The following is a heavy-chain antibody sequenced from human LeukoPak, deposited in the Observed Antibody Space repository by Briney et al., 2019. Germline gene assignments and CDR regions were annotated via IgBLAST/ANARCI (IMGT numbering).Heavy chain of an antibody. V-gene: IGHV4-34*01. CDR3: ARGQIRDGYNYDEY. D-gene: IGHD5-24*01. J-gene: IGHJ4*02. CDR1: GGSFSGYY. CDR2: INHSGST. Sequence: PSETLSLTYAVYGGSFSGYYWSWIRQPPGKGLEWIGEINHSGSTNYNPSLKSRVTISVDTSKNQFSLKLSSVTAADTAVYYCARGQIRDGYNYDEYWGQGTLVTVSS.